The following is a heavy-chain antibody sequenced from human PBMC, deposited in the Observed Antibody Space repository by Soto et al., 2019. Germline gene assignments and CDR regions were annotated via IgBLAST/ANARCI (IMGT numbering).Heavy chain of an antibody. J-gene: IGHJ4*02. CDR2: IYPGNSDT. CDR1: GNNFANYW. D-gene: IGHD3-9*01. V-gene: IGHV5-51*01. CDR3: ARHVYYDVLKKNY. Sequence: ELQLVQSGAEVKKPGESLKISCKGSGNNFANYWIGWVRQMPGKGLEWMGIIYPGNSDTRYSPSFQGQVTISADTSISTAYLEWSSLKASDTAIYYCARHVYYDVLKKNYWGQGTLVTVSS.